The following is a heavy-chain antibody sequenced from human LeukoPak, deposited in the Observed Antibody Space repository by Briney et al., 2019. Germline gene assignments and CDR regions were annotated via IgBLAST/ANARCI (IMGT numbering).Heavy chain of an antibody. J-gene: IGHJ6*03. CDR3: ATQTVVVPAAMSPYYYYYYMDV. CDR1: GGSISSGGYY. CDR2: IYHSGST. D-gene: IGHD2-2*01. V-gene: IGHV4-30-2*01. Sequence: KPSQTLSLTCTVSGGSISSGGYYWSWIRQPPGKGLEWIGYIYHSGSTYYNPSLKSRVTISVDRSKNQFSLKLSSVTAADTAVYYCATQTVVVPAAMSPYYYYYYMDVWGKGTTVTVSS.